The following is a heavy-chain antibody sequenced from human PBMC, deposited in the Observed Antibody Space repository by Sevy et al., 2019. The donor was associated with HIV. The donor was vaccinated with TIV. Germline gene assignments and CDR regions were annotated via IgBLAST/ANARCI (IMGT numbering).Heavy chain of an antibody. CDR1: GYTFTSYD. V-gene: IGHV1-8*01. Sequence: ASVKVSCKASGYTFTSYDINWVRQATGQGLEWMGWMNPNSGNTGYAQKFQGRVTMTRNTSISTAYMELSSLRSEDTAVYYCARGVEMATIQRDYYYGMDVWGQGTTVTVSS. CDR2: MNPNSGNT. J-gene: IGHJ6*02. D-gene: IGHD5-12*01. CDR3: ARGVEMATIQRDYYYGMDV.